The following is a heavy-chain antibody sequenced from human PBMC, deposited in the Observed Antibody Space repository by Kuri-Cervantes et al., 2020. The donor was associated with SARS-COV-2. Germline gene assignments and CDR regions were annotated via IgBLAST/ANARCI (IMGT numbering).Heavy chain of an antibody. J-gene: IGHJ3*02. CDR1: RRNISYYE. CDR2: ISSSGSTI. D-gene: IGHD1-26*01. Sequence: GASRRNISYYEMNGIRQAPGKGLERVSYISSSGSTIYYADSVKGRFTISRDNAKNSLYLQMNSLRAEDTAVYYCARDHRAGSYFTSSINAAFDIWGQGTMVTVSS. V-gene: IGHV3-48*03. CDR3: ARDHRAGSYFTSSINAAFDI.